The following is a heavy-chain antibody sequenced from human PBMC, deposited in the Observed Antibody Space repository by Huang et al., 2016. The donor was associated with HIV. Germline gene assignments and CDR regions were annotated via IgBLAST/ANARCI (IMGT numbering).Heavy chain of an antibody. J-gene: IGHJ1*01. CDR1: GFIFSNYG. CDR3: ALKGDSSGWEYFRH. Sequence: QVQLVESGGGVVQPGRSLRLSCAASGFIFSNYGMHGVRQAPGKGLEWVANIAYEGRNKYYTKSVKGRFSISRDNSKNTLYLKMNSLRAEDTAVYYCALKGDSSGWEYFRHWGQGTLVTVSS. V-gene: IGHV3-30*03. CDR2: IAYEGRNK. D-gene: IGHD6-19*01.